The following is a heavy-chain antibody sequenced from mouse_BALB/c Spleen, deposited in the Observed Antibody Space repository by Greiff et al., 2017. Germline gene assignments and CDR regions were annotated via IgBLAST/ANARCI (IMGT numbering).Heavy chain of an antibody. Sequence: EVQLQESGPGLVKPSQTVSLTCTVTGISITTGNYRWSWIRQFPGNKLEWIGYIYYSGTITYNPSLTSRTTITRDTSKNQFFLEMNSLTAEDTATYYCARGSSYYAMDYWGQGTSVTVSS. V-gene: IGHV3-5*02. J-gene: IGHJ4*01. CDR2: IYYSGTI. D-gene: IGHD1-1*01. CDR3: ARGSSYYAMDY. CDR1: GISITTGNYR.